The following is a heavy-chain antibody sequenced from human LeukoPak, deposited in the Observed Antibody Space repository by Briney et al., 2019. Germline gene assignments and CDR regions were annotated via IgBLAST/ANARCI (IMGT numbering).Heavy chain of an antibody. V-gene: IGHV3-7*01. CDR3: ARVPPFDY. J-gene: IGHJ4*02. Sequence: GGSLRLSCAASGFTLSNHWMTWVRQAPGKGLECVAIIKQDGSEKYCVDSVKGRFTISRDNSKNTLYLQMNSLRAEDTAVYYCARVPPFDYWGQGTLVTVSS. CDR2: IKQDGSEK. CDR1: GFTLSNHW.